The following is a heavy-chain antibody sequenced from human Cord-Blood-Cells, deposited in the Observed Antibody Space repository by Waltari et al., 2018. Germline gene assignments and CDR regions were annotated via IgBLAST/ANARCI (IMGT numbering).Heavy chain of an antibody. Sequence: QVQLVQSGAEVKKPGASVKVSCKASGYTFTGYDMHWVRQAPGEGLEWMGWIKPNRGGTNSAQKFQGRVTRTRDTSISTAYMELSRLRSDDPAVYYCARDSGIAAALFDYWGQGTLVTVSS. CDR2: IKPNRGGT. D-gene: IGHD6-13*01. CDR3: ARDSGIAAALFDY. J-gene: IGHJ4*02. CDR1: GYTFTGYD. V-gene: IGHV1-2*02.